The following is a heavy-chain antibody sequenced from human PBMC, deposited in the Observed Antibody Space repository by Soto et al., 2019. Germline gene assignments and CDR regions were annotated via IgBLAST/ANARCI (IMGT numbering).Heavy chain of an antibody. CDR2: IYSGGST. Sequence: EVQLVESGGGLVQPGGSLRLSCAASGFTVSSNYMSWVRQAPGKGLEWVSVIYSGGSTHYADSVKGRFTISRDNSKNTLYIHTTSLRAEDPAVWYSAGDQGSRHYWGQGTLVTVSS. V-gene: IGHV3-66*01. J-gene: IGHJ4*02. CDR3: AGDQGSRHY. D-gene: IGHD2-15*01. CDR1: GFTVSSNY.